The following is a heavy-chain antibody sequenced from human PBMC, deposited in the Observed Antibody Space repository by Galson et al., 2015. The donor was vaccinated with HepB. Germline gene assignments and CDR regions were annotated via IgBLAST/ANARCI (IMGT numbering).Heavy chain of an antibody. V-gene: IGHV5-51*01. J-gene: IGHJ5*02. Sequence: SGAEVKKPGESLKISCKASGYTFTKYWIAWVRQLPGKGPEWKGIIYPVDSDVRYSPSIQGQVTISADKSINTAYLQWSTLKAPDSAMYYCTKPRAYGDSVDLWGQETLVTVSS. CDR3: TKPRAYGDSVDL. CDR2: IYPVDSDV. CDR1: GYTFTKYW. D-gene: IGHD4-17*01.